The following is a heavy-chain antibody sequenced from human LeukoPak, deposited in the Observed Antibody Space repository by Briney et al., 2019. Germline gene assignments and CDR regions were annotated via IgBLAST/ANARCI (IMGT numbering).Heavy chain of an antibody. D-gene: IGHD6-13*01. CDR2: FDPEDGET. CDR1: GYTLTELS. CDR3: ATDLYSSSWFDY. V-gene: IGHV1-24*01. Sequence: ASVKVSCKVSGYTLTELSMHWVRQSPGKGLEWMGGFDPEDGETIYAQKFQGRVTMTEDTSTDTAYMELSSLRSEDTAVYYCATDLYSSSWFDYWGQGTLVTVSS. J-gene: IGHJ4*02.